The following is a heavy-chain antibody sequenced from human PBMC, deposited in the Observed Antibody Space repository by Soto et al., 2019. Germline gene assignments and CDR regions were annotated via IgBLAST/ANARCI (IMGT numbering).Heavy chain of an antibody. CDR1: GFTLSAYW. CDR2: INRDGSKK. J-gene: IGHJ3*02. Sequence: EVQLEESGGDLVQPGGSLRLSCAASGFTLSAYWMTWVRQAPGKGLEWVANINRDGSKKSYLDSVRGRFTISRDNVGNSLYHQLDSLRADDTALYYCARDVSQGSSSLYLDAFDIWGQGTMVTVSS. CDR3: ARDVSQGSSSLYLDAFDI. V-gene: IGHV3-7*05. D-gene: IGHD6-13*01.